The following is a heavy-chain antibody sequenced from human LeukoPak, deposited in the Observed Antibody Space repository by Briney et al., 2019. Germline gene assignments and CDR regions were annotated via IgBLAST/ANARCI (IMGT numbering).Heavy chain of an antibody. CDR3: ARDVRSDTAPLSY. J-gene: IGHJ4*02. CDR2: INTNTGNP. Sequence: GASVKVSCKASGYTFTTYAINWVRQAPGQGLEWMGWINTNTGNPTYAQGFTGRFVSSLDTSVSTAYLQISSLKAEDTAVYYCARDVRSDTAPLSYWGQGTLVTVSS. CDR1: GYTFTTYA. V-gene: IGHV7-4-1*02. D-gene: IGHD5-18*01.